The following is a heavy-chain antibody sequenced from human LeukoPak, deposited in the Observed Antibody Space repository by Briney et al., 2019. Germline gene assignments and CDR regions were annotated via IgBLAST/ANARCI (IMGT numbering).Heavy chain of an antibody. D-gene: IGHD4-17*01. CDR1: GGTFSSYA. Sequence: SVKVSCKASGGTFSSYAISWVRQAPGQGLEWMGRITPILGIANYAQKFQGRVTITADKSTSTAYMELSSLRSEDTAVYYCARVVGDYHTFDYWGQGTLVTVSS. V-gene: IGHV1-69*04. CDR3: ARVVGDYHTFDY. J-gene: IGHJ4*02. CDR2: ITPILGIA.